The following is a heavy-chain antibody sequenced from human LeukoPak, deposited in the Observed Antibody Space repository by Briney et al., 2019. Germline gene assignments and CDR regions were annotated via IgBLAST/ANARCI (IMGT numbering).Heavy chain of an antibody. Sequence: SETLSLTCAVSGGSFSGSLSNYYWSWIRQSPGKGLEWIGYIFFTGSTYYNPSLGSRFTISLDAPKNQFSLRLNSVTAADTAVYYCARGDYTVLAGSPFDLWGRGTLVTVSS. D-gene: IGHD6-19*01. CDR1: GGSFSGSLSNYY. V-gene: IGHV4-30-4*01. CDR2: IFFTGST. J-gene: IGHJ4*02. CDR3: ARGDYTVLAGSPFDL.